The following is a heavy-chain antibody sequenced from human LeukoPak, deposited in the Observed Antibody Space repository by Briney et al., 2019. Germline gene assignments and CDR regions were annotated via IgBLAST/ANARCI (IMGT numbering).Heavy chain of an antibody. CDR3: ARGAGRYGDYRDY. CDR2: INQDESVK. J-gene: IGHJ4*02. D-gene: IGHD4-17*01. V-gene: IGHV3-7*01. Sequence: GGSLRLSCAASGFTFSNYWMTWVRQAPGKGLEWVANINQDESVKKYVDSVKGRFTISRDNGKNSLYLQMNSLGAEDTAVYYCARGAGRYGDYRDYWGQGTLVTVSS. CDR1: GFTFSNYW.